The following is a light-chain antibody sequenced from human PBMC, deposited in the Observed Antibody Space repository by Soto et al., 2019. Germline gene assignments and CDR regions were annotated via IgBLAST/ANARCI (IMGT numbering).Light chain of an antibody. CDR3: QQYSSPPYT. V-gene: IGKV3-20*01. CDR2: GAS. J-gene: IGKJ2*01. CDR1: QSVSGSF. Sequence: EIVLTQSPGTLSLSPGERATLSCRASQSVSGSFLAWYQQKPGQAPMLLIYGASRRATGIPERFSGSGSGRDFSLTIIRLEPEDFAVYYCQQYSSPPYTFGQGTKLEIK.